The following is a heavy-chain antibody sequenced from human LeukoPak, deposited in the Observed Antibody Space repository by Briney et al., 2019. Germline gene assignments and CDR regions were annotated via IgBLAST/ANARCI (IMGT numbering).Heavy chain of an antibody. CDR1: GSSFSGYY. V-gene: IGHV4-34*01. J-gene: IGHJ4*02. Sequence: PSETLSPTCGVYGSSFSGYYWSWIRQPPGKGLEWIGEINHSGSTNYNASLKSRVTISVDTSRKQFSLKLSSVTAADSAMYYCAREPGWTIAARPFDYCGQGTLVTVSS. CDR3: AREPGWTIAARPFDY. CDR2: INHSGST. D-gene: IGHD6-6*01.